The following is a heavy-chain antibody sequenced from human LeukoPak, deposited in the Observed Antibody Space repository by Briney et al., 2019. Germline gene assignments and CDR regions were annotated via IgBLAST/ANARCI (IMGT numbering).Heavy chain of an antibody. CDR3: ARHESIAAAGYNWFDP. CDR2: IYTSGST. V-gene: IGHV4-61*02. Sequence: SQTLSLTCTVSGGSISSGSYYWGWIRQPAGKGLEWIGRIYTSGSTYYNPSLKSRVTISVDTSKNQFSLKLSSVTAADTAVYYCARHESIAAAGYNWFDPWGQGTLVTVSS. CDR1: GGSISSGSYY. J-gene: IGHJ5*02. D-gene: IGHD6-13*01.